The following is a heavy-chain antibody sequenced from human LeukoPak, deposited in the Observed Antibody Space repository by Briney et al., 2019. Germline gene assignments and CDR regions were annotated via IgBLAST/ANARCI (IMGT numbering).Heavy chain of an antibody. CDR3: ARDSLDRVLRFLEWLPEYYYYYYYMDV. J-gene: IGHJ6*03. CDR1: GYTFTSYA. D-gene: IGHD3-3*01. Sequence: GASVKVSCKASGYTFTSYAMNWVRQAPGQGLEWMGWINTNTGNPTYAQGFTGRFVFSLDTSVSTAYLQISSLKAEDTAVYYCARDSLDRVLRFLEWLPEYYYYYYYMDVWGKGTTVTVSS. CDR2: INTNTGNP. V-gene: IGHV7-4-1*02.